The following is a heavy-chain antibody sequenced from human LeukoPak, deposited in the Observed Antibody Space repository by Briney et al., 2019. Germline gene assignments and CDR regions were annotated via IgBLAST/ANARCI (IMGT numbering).Heavy chain of an antibody. D-gene: IGHD2-15*01. CDR1: VGTFSSYA. J-gene: IGHJ6*03. CDR3: ARGIVVVVAATLSRYYYMDV. CDR2: IIPIFGTA. V-gene: IGHV1-69*15. Sequence: ASVKVSCKASVGTFSSYAISWVRQAPGQGLEWMGRIIPIFGTANYAQKFRGRVTITADESTSTAYMQLSTLRSEDPAVYYCARGIVVVVAATLSRYYYMDVWGKGTTVTISS.